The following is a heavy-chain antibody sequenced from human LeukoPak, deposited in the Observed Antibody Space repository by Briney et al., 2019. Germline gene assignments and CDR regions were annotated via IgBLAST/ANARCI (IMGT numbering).Heavy chain of an antibody. Sequence: ESLKISCKGSGYSFTTYWIGWVRQVPGKGLEWMGSIYPGVSETRYSPSFQGQVTLSADKFISTAYLQWSSLKASNTAMYYGATQDGMATIYYYYGGMDVWGQGTMVTVSS. CDR2: IYPGVSET. V-gene: IGHV5-51*01. CDR3: ATQDGMATIYYYYGGMDV. CDR1: GYSFTTYW. D-gene: IGHD5-24*01. J-gene: IGHJ6*02.